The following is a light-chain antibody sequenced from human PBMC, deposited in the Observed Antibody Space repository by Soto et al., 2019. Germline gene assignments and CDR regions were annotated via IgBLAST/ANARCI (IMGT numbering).Light chain of an antibody. CDR1: SSDIGESND. J-gene: IGLJ1*01. V-gene: IGLV2-14*01. CDR2: EAS. CDR3: SSYSSGSTLYV. Sequence: QSALTQPASVSGSPGQSITISCTGTSSDIGESNDVSWYQQHPGRAPRLLIYEASYRPSGVSHRFSGSKFGNTASLTISGLQAEDEADYHCSSYSSGSTLYVFGTGTKVTV.